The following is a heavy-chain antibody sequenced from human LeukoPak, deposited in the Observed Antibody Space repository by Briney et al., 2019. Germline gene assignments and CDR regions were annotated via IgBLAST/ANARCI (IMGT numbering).Heavy chain of an antibody. CDR2: IGKKANSYTT. CDR1: GFTFSDYY. V-gene: IGHV3-72*01. D-gene: IGHD7-27*01. CDR3: ARGNRGFDY. Sequence: PGGSLRLSCAASGFTFSDYYMDWVRQAPGKGLEWVGRIGKKANSYTTEYAASVKGRFTISRDDSKNSLYLQMNGLKTEDTAVYYCARGNRGFDYWGQGTLVTVSS. J-gene: IGHJ4*02.